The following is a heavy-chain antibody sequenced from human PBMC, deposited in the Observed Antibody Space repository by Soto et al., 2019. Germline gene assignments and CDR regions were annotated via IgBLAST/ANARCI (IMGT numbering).Heavy chain of an antibody. D-gene: IGHD6-25*01. CDR2: INHRGSI. Sequence: QVQLQQWGAGLLKPSETLSLNCAVYGGSFSGYYWSWIRQPPGKGLEWIGEINHRGSINYNPSHKSRVTMSVDTVKNQFSLKLNSVTAADTAVFYCARGSRMSIPAASGRDYYYHGLDVWGQGTAVTVSS. CDR1: GGSFSGYY. V-gene: IGHV4-34*01. CDR3: ARGSRMSIPAASGRDYYYHGLDV. J-gene: IGHJ6*02.